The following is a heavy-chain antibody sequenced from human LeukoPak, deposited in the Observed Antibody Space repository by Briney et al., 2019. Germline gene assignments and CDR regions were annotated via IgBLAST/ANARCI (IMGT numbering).Heavy chain of an antibody. J-gene: IGHJ4*02. Sequence: PGGSLRLSCAAAGFTFSIYWMSWVRQARGKGLEWVANIKQDGSEKYYVDSVKGRFTISRDNAKNSLYLQMNSLRAEDTAVYYCARERPRRYFDYWGQGTLVTVSS. CDR3: ARERPRRYFDY. CDR1: GFTFSIYW. V-gene: IGHV3-7*01. CDR2: IKQDGSEK.